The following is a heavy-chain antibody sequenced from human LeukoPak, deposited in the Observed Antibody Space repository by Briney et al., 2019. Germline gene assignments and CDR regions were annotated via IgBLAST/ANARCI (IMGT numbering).Heavy chain of an antibody. V-gene: IGHV4-61*01. D-gene: IGHD6-19*01. Sequence: SETLSLTCTVSGGSVSSGSYYWSWIRQPPGKGLEWIGYIYDSGSTNYNPSLKSRVTISVDTSKNQFSLKLSSVTAADTAVYYCAKAGRAAVAGSGLHFDYWGQGTLVTVSS. CDR3: AKAGRAAVAGSGLHFDY. CDR2: IYDSGST. CDR1: GGSVSSGSYY. J-gene: IGHJ4*02.